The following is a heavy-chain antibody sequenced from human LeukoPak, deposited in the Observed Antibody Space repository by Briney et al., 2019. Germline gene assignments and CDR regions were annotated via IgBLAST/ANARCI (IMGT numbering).Heavy chain of an antibody. CDR2: IKEDGSEK. Sequence: GGSLRLSCAASGFIFSNYWMSWVRQAPGKGLEWVANIKEDGSEKYYVDSVRGRFTISRDNTKNTLYLQMNSLRAEDTAVYYCAKDAGYSSGWYGISYWGQGTLVTVSS. J-gene: IGHJ4*02. D-gene: IGHD6-19*01. V-gene: IGHV3-7*01. CDR3: AKDAGYSSGWYGISY. CDR1: GFIFSNYW.